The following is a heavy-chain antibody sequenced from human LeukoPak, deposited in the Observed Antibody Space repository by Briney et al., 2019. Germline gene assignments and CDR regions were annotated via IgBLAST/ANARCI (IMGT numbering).Heavy chain of an antibody. CDR3: AKRGDRSGWSYYFDY. D-gene: IGHD6-19*01. V-gene: IGHV3-23*01. J-gene: IGHJ4*02. CDR2: ISGSGTST. Sequence: GGSLRLSCAASGFTFSTYAMSWVRQAAGKGLEWVSLISGSGTSTYYADSVKGRFTISRGNSENSLYLQMSSLTDEDTAVYFCAKRGDRSGWSYYFDYWGQGTLVTVSS. CDR1: GFTFSTYA.